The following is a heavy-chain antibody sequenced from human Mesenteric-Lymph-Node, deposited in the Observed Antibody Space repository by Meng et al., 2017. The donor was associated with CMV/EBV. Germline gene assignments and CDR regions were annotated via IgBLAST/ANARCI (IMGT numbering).Heavy chain of an antibody. D-gene: IGHD2-2*01. J-gene: IGHJ4*02. CDR3: ARDWAPHIVVVPAAGFDY. CDR2: IKEDGSEK. Sequence: GESLKISCAASGFTLSSDWMSWVRQAPGKGLEWVANIKEDGSEKYYVDSVKGRFTISRDNAKNSLYLQMNSLRAEDTAVYYCARDWAPHIVVVPAAGFDYWGQGTLVTVSS. V-gene: IGHV3-7*01. CDR1: GFTLSSDW.